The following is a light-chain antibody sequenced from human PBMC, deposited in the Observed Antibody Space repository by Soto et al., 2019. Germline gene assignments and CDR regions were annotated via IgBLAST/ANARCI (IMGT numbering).Light chain of an antibody. CDR2: GAS. CDR3: QQYGSSPRT. Sequence: EIVLTQSPGTLSLSPGERATLSCRASQSVSSNYLAWYQQKSGQAPRLLIYGASSRATGIPDRFSGSGSGTGFTLTISRLEPEDFAVYYCQQYGSSPRTFGQVTKVEIK. V-gene: IGKV3-20*01. CDR1: QSVSSNY. J-gene: IGKJ1*01.